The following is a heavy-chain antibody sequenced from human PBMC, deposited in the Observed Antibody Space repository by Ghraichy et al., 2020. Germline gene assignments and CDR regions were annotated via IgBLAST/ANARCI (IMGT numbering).Heavy chain of an antibody. Sequence: ETLSLTCAASGFTVSGQYTSWVRQTPGKGLDWVAIIHKGGDAYYADSVRGRFTISRDISKNMIYLHMNNLIAEDTAVYYCATFGPWGQGTLVTVSS. J-gene: IGHJ5*02. CDR1: GFTVSGQY. V-gene: IGHV3-53*01. D-gene: IGHD2/OR15-2a*01. CDR2: IHKGGDA. CDR3: ATFGP.